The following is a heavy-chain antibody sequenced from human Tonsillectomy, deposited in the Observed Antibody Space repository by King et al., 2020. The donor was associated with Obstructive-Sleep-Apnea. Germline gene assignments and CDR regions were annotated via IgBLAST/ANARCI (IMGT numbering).Heavy chain of an antibody. V-gene: IGHV4-39*07. Sequence: QLQESGPGLVKPSETLSLTCTVSGGSISSSTYYWGWIRQPPGKGLEWIGSMYYSGSTYYNPSLKSRVTISVDTSKNRFSLKLSSVTAADTAVYYCARRDIVVVPVAMEFAFHIWGQGTMVTVSS. D-gene: IGHD2-2*01. CDR3: ARRDIVVVPVAMEFAFHI. J-gene: IGHJ3*02. CDR2: MYYSGST. CDR1: GGSISSSTYY.